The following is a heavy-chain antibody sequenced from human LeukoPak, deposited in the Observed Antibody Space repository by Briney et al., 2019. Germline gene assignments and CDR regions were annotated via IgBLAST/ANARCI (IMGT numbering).Heavy chain of an antibody. V-gene: IGHV1-46*01. CDR2: ITPSGGST. CDR3: ARGGGGSGSYYTYFDY. D-gene: IGHD3-10*01. CDR1: GYTFTGYY. J-gene: IGHJ4*02. Sequence: ASVKVSCKASGYTFTGYYMHWVRQAPGQGLEWMGIITPSGGSTSYAQKFQGRVTMTRDMSTSTVYMELSSLRSEDTAVYYCARGGGGSGSYYTYFDYWGQGTLVTVSS.